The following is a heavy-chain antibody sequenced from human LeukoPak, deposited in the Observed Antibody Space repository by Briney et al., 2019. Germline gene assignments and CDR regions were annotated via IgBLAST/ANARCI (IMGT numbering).Heavy chain of an antibody. D-gene: IGHD3-9*01. CDR2: IYYSGST. J-gene: IGHJ4*02. CDR3: AREHYDILTGYPTDFDY. V-gene: IGHV4-34*01. CDR1: GGSFSGYY. Sequence: PSETLSLTCAVYGGSFSGYYWSWIRQPPGKGLEWIGSIYYSGSTYYNPSLKSRVTISVDTSKNQFSLKLSSVTAADTAVYYCAREHYDILTGYPTDFDYWGQGTLVTVSS.